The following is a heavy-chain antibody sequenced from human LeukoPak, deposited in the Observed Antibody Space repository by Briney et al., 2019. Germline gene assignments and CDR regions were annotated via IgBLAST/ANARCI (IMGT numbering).Heavy chain of an antibody. CDR1: GFTFSDFG. J-gene: IGHJ4*02. V-gene: IGHV3-21*01. D-gene: IGHD6-19*01. CDR3: ARAWGSGWFYGDY. CDR2: ICSSSSYI. Sequence: GGSLRLSCAASGFTFSDFGMSWVRQAPGKGLEGVSSICSSSSYIYYADSVTGRSTISRDNANNSLYLQRNRLRAADTGVYYCARAWGSGWFYGDYWGEGTLVTVSS.